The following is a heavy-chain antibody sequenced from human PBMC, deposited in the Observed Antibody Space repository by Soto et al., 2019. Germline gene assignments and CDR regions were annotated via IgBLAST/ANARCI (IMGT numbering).Heavy chain of an antibody. V-gene: IGHV4-34*01. CDR3: ARGPRVVWVVPTAQRDVFDI. D-gene: IGHD2-2*01. Sequence: QVQLQQWGAGLLKPSETLSLTCAVYGGSFSDFYWNCIRQPPGKGLEWIGEINHSGSTSYNPSLKSRVTISVDTSKNQIYLKLTSVTAADTAVYYCARGPRVVWVVPTAQRDVFDIWGQGTMVTVSS. J-gene: IGHJ3*02. CDR1: GGSFSDFY. CDR2: INHSGST.